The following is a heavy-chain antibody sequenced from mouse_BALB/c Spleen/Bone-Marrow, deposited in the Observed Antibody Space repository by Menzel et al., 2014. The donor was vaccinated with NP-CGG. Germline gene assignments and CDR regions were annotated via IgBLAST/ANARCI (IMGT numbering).Heavy chain of an antibody. CDR3: ARDRNYGSSWYFDV. V-gene: IGHV7-3*02. J-gene: IGHJ1*01. D-gene: IGHD1-1*01. CDR1: GFTFTDYY. Sequence: EVMLVESGGGLVQPGGSLRLSCATSGFTFTDYYMSWVRQPPGKALEWLGFIRNKANGYTTEYSASVKGRFTISGDNSQSILYLRMNTLRAEDSATYYCARDRNYGSSWYFDVWGAGTTVTVSS. CDR2: IRNKANGYTT.